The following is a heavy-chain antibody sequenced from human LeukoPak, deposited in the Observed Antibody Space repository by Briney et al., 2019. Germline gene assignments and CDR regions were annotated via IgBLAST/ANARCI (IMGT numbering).Heavy chain of an antibody. J-gene: IGHJ4*02. Sequence: SVKVSCKASGGTFSSYAISWVRQAPGQGLEWMGGIIPIFGTANYAQKFQGRVTITTDESTSTAYMKLSSLRSEDTAVYYCASGLGYYDSSGYYTDLDYWGQGTLVTVSS. CDR3: ASGLGYYDSSGYYTDLDY. D-gene: IGHD3-22*01. V-gene: IGHV1-69*05. CDR2: IIPIFGTA. CDR1: GGTFSSYA.